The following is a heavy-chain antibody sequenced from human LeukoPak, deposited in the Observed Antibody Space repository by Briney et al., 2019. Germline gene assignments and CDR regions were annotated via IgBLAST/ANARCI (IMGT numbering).Heavy chain of an antibody. J-gene: IGHJ5*02. V-gene: IGHV4-34*01. CDR1: GGSFSGYY. Sequence: KPSETLSLTCAVYGGSFSGYYWSWIRQPPGKGLEWIGEINHSGSTNYNPSLKSRVTISVDTSKNQFSLKLSSVTAADTAVYYCATRGSGSPFDPWGQGTLVTVSS. CDR3: ATRGSGSPFDP. CDR2: INHSGST. D-gene: IGHD3-10*01.